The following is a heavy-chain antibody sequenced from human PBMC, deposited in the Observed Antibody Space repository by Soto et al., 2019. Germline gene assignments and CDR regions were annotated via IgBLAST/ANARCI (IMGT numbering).Heavy chain of an antibody. V-gene: IGHV1-69*13. CDR1: GGTFSSYA. D-gene: IGHD6-6*01. J-gene: IGHJ6*02. Sequence: SVKVSCKASGGTFSSYAISWVRQAPGQGLEWMGGIIPIFGTANYAQKFQGRVTITADESTSTAYMELSSLRSEDTAVYYCARTVYSSSSDHSYYYYGMDVWGQGTTVTVSS. CDR3: ARTVYSSSSDHSYYYYGMDV. CDR2: IIPIFGTA.